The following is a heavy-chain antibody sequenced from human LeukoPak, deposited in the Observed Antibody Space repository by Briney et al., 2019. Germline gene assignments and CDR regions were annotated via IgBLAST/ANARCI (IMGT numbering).Heavy chain of an antibody. D-gene: IGHD1-1*01. CDR3: VKHSGDFYGNSDY. V-gene: IGHV3-23*01. J-gene: IGHJ4*02. CDR2: LTRSGADT. Sequence: GGSLRLSCVASGLTFRSYAVSWFRQAPGKGLEWVSTLTRSGADTYYADSVRGRFTISKDSSKNTLQMNSLNAEDTAIYYCVKHSGDFYGNSDYWGQGILVTVSS. CDR1: GLTFRSYA.